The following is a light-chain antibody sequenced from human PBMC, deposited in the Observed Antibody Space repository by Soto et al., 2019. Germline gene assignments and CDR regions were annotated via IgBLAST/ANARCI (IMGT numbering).Light chain of an antibody. CDR1: SSDVGGYNY. CDR3: SSYTDSSTSVV. V-gene: IGLV2-14*01. CDR2: EVN. Sequence: QSALTQPASVSGSPGQSITISCTGTSSDVGGYNYVSWYQQHPGKAPKLVIYEVNNRPSGVSNRFSGSKSGNTASLTISGLQAEDDADYYCSSYTDSSTSVVFGGGTKVTVL. J-gene: IGLJ2*01.